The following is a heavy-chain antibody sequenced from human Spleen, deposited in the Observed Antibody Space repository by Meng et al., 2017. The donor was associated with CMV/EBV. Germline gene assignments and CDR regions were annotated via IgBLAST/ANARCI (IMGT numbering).Heavy chain of an antibody. CDR2: IYYSGST. J-gene: IGHJ4*02. CDR1: GGSISSYY. CDR3: ARVSSRGGATNFDY. Sequence: VSGGSISSYYWSWIRQPPGKGLEWIGYIYYSGSTNYNPSLKSRVTISVDTSKNQFSLKLSSVTAADTAVYYCARVSSRGGATNFDYWGQGTLVTVSS. V-gene: IGHV4-59*01. D-gene: IGHD1-26*01.